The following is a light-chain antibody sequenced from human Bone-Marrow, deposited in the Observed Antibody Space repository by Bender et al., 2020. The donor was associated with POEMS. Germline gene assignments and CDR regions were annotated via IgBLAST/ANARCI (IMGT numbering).Light chain of an antibody. CDR1: SSNIGAHA. Sequence: QSALTQPPSASGSPGQSVTISCSGGSSNIGAHAVNWYQHLPGTAPKLLIYSSHRRPSEFPDRFSGSRSGTSASLAIGGLQSEDEADYYCAGWDDSLNGWVFGGGTKLTVL. CDR3: AGWDDSLNGWV. J-gene: IGLJ3*02. V-gene: IGLV1-44*01. CDR2: SSH.